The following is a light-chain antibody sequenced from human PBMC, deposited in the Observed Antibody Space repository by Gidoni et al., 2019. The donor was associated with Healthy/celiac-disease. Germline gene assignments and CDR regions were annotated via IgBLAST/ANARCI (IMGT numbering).Light chain of an antibody. CDR3: QQFNSYPLT. J-gene: IGKJ3*01. V-gene: IGKV1-13*02. Sequence: AIQLTQSPSSLSASVGDRVTITCRASHGISRALAWYPQKPGKAPKLLIYDASSLESGVPSRFSGSGSGTDFTLTISSLQPEDFATYYCQQFNSYPLTFGPGTKVDIK. CDR2: DAS. CDR1: HGISRA.